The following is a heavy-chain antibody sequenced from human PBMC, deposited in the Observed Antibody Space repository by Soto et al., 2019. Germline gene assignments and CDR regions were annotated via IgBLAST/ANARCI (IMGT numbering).Heavy chain of an antibody. CDR2: IYPDDSDT. CDR3: ARMPRGFGEPNWFDP. D-gene: IGHD3-10*01. Sequence: LGESLKISCKGSGYSFSTYWLGWVRQMPGKGLEWIGIIYPDDSDTIYNPSFQGQVTISADKSITTAYLQWRSLKPSDSAIYYCARMPRGFGEPNWFDPWGHGTLVTVSS. CDR1: GYSFSTYW. V-gene: IGHV5-51*01. J-gene: IGHJ5*02.